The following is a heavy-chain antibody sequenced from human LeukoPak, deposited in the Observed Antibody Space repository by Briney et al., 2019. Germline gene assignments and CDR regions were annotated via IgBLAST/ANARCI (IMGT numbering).Heavy chain of an antibody. D-gene: IGHD2-15*01. Sequence: ASVKVSCKASRYTFTSYYMHWVRQAPGQGLEWMGIINPSGGSTSYAQKFQGRVTMTRDTSTSTVYMELSSLRSEDTAVYYCARVQDIVVVVAATEGGFDYWGQGTLVTVSS. CDR2: INPSGGST. CDR3: ARVQDIVVVVAATEGGFDY. CDR1: RYTFTSYY. V-gene: IGHV1-46*03. J-gene: IGHJ4*02.